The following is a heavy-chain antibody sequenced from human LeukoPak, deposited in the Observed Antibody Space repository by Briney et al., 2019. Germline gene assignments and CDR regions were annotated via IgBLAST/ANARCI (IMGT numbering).Heavy chain of an antibody. Sequence: GGSLRLSCAASGFTFNDYALHWVRQAPGKGLEWVAFVAYDGSSKYYRDSVKGRFIISRDYSRNMLYLQMNSLRSEDTAVYYCARDGVTRRYNMYYYMDVWAKGRRSPSP. D-gene: IGHD1-1*01. V-gene: IGHV3-30*04. CDR1: GFTFNDYA. J-gene: IGHJ6*03. CDR3: ARDGVTRRYNMYYYMDV. CDR2: VAYDGSSK.